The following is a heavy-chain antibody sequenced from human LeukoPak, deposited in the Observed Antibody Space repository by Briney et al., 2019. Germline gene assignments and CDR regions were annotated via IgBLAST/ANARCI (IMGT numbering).Heavy chain of an antibody. CDR2: INAGNGNT. J-gene: IGHJ4*02. Sequence: ASVKVSCTASGYTFTSYAMHWVRQAPGQRLEWMGWINAGNGNTKYSQKFQGRVTITRDTSASTAYMELSSLRSEDTAVYYCARVRAIVVVAAPDYWGQGTLVTVSS. V-gene: IGHV1-3*01. CDR3: ARVRAIVVVAAPDY. CDR1: GYTFTSYA. D-gene: IGHD2-15*01.